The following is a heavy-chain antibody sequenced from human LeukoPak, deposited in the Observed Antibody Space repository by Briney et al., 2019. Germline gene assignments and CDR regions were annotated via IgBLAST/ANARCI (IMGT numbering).Heavy chain of an antibody. D-gene: IGHD5-18*01. CDR3: ARDPALYSYGLLFDP. Sequence: SETLSLTCTVSGGPISSYYWSWIRQPAGKGLEWIGRIHTSGSTNYNPSLKSRVTMSVDTSKNQFSLKLSSVTAADTAVYYCARDPALYSYGLLFDPWGQGTLVTVSS. J-gene: IGHJ5*02. CDR2: IHTSGST. CDR1: GGPISSYY. V-gene: IGHV4-4*07.